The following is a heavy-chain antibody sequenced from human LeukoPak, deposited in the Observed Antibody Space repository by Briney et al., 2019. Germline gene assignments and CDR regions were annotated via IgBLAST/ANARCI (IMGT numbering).Heavy chain of an antibody. CDR2: INPNSGST. D-gene: IGHD2-2*01. Sequence: ASVKVSCKASGYTFTDYYIHWVRQAPGQGLEWMGRINPNSGSTNYAQSFQGRVTMTRHTSISTAYMEFYRLRSDDTAVYYCAKGRYCGSSSCYRYYGMDVWGQGTTVTVSS. V-gene: IGHV1-2*06. J-gene: IGHJ6*02. CDR1: GYTFTDYY. CDR3: AKGRYCGSSSCYRYYGMDV.